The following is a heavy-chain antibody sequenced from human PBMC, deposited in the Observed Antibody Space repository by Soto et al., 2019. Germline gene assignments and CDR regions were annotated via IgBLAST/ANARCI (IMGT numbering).Heavy chain of an antibody. CDR1: GGSFSGYY. J-gene: IGHJ5*02. CDR3: ARDRLRFSHNWFDP. Sequence: PSETLSLTCAVYGGSFSGYYWSWIRQPPGKWLEWIGEINHSGSTNYNPSLKSRVTISVDTSKNQFSLKLSSVTAADTAVYYCARDRLRFSHNWFDPWGQGXLVTVYS. D-gene: IGHD3-3*01. V-gene: IGHV4-34*01. CDR2: INHSGST.